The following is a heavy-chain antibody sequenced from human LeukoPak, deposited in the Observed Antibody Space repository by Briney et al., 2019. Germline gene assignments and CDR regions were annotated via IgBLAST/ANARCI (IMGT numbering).Heavy chain of an antibody. CDR1: GYTLTELS. J-gene: IGHJ4*02. V-gene: IGHV1-24*01. CDR3: ATAGAAKYDFWSGPMH. CDR2: FDPEDGET. D-gene: IGHD3-3*01. Sequence: ASVKVSCKVSGYTLTELSMHWVRQAPGKGLEWMGGFDPEDGETIYAQKFQGRVTMTEDTSTDTAYMELSSLRSEDTAVYYCATAGAAKYDFWSGPMHWGQGTLVTVSS.